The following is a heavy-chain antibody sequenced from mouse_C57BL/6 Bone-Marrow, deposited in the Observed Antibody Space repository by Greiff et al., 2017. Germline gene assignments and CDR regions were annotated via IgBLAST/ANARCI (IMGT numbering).Heavy chain of an antibody. V-gene: IGHV1-81*01. CDR3: ARSTVVAPQYWYFDV. CDR1: GYTFTSYG. Sequence: QVQLQQSGAELARPGASVKLSCKASGYTFTSYGISWVKQRTGQGLEWIGEIYPRSGNTYYNEKFKGKATLTADKSSSTAYMELRSLTSEDSAVYFWARSTVVAPQYWYFDVWGTGTTVTVSS. CDR2: IYPRSGNT. J-gene: IGHJ1*03. D-gene: IGHD1-1*01.